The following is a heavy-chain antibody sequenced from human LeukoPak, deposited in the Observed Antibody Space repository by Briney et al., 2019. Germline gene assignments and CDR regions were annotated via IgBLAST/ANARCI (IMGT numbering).Heavy chain of an antibody. CDR1: GFTFSSYA. D-gene: IGHD1-20*01. CDR2: SSGSGGST. V-gene: IGHV3-23*01. J-gene: IGHJ4*02. Sequence: PGGSLRLSCAASGFTFSSYAMSWVRQAPGKGLEWVSASSGSGGSTYYADSVKGRFTISRDNSKNTLYLQMNSLRAEDTAVYYCARSPYDWNYGDYWGQGTLVTVSP. CDR3: ARSPYDWNYGDY.